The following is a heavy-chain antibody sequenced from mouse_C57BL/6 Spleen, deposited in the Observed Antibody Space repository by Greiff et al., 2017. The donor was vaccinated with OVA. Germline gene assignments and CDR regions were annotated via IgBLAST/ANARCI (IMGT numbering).Heavy chain of an antibody. J-gene: IGHJ2*01. Sequence: ESGPGLVKPSQSLSLTCSVTGYSITSGYYWNWIRQFPGNKLEWMGYISYDGSNNYNPSLKNRISITRDTSKNQFFLKLNSVTTEDTATYYCARADNYYGSPFDYWGQGTTLTVSS. CDR3: ARADNYYGSPFDY. D-gene: IGHD1-1*01. CDR1: GYSITSGYY. CDR2: ISYDGSN. V-gene: IGHV3-6*01.